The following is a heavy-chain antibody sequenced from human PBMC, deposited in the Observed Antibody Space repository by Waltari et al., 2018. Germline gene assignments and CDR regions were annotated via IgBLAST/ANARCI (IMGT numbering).Heavy chain of an antibody. D-gene: IGHD6-6*01. V-gene: IGHV1-2*06. CDR1: GYTFTGYY. Sequence: QVQLVQSGAEVKKPGASVTVSCKASGYTFTGYYMHWVRQAPGQGLEWMGRINPNSGGTNYAQKFQGSVTMTRDTSISTAYMELSRLRSDDTAVYYCARLWIAARRANQHYGMDVWGQGTTVTVSS. CDR3: ARLWIAARRANQHYGMDV. CDR2: INPNSGGT. J-gene: IGHJ6*02.